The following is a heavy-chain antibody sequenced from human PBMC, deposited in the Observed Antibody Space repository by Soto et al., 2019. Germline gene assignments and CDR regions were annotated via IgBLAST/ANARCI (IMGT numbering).Heavy chain of an antibody. V-gene: IGHV3-7*03. CDR2: IRTDGTET. CDR3: AGWGGEDYNW. CDR1: GFTFTDFY. D-gene: IGHD4-4*01. J-gene: IGHJ4*02. Sequence: EVQLVQSGGGLVQPGGSLRLSCVGSGFTFTDFYMNWVRQAPGKGLEWVANIRTDGTETNYVESVRGRFTTSRDDAKNSLYQKMNSLSPDDTALYCSAGWGGEDYNWWRQGILVTVS.